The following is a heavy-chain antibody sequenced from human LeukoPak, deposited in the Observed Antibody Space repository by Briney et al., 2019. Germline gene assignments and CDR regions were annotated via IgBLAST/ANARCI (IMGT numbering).Heavy chain of an antibody. J-gene: IGHJ6*03. CDR2: IYPGDSDT. D-gene: IGHD3-9*01. Sequence: GESLKISCKGSGYSFTSYWIGWVRQMPGKGLEWMGIIYPGDSDTRYSPSFQGQVTISADKSISTAYLQWSSLKASDTAMYYCARVGGYYDILTGYPPYYYYYYMDVWGKGTTVIVSS. V-gene: IGHV5-51*01. CDR3: ARVGGYYDILTGYPPYYYYYYMDV. CDR1: GYSFTSYW.